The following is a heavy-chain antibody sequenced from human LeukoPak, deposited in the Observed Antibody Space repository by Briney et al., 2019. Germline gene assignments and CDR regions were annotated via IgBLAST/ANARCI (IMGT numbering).Heavy chain of an antibody. V-gene: IGHV3-43*01. Sequence: PGGSLRLSCAASGFTFDDYTMHWVRQAPGKGLEWVSLISWDGGSTYYADSVKGRFTISRDNSKNSLYLQMNSLRTEDTALYYCAKGGGGIAAAVDYYYYGMDVWGQGTTVTVSS. J-gene: IGHJ6*02. CDR3: AKGGGGIAAAVDYYYYGMDV. D-gene: IGHD6-13*01. CDR1: GFTFDDYT. CDR2: ISWDGGST.